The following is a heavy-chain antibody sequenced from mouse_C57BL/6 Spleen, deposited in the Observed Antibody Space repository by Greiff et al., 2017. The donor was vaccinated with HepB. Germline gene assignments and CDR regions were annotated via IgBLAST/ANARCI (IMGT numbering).Heavy chain of an antibody. CDR2: IDPSDSYT. CDR3: ARQLRLHAMDY. Sequence: VQLQQPGAELVMPGASVKLSCKASGYTFTSYWMHWVKQRPGQGLEWIGEIDPSDSYTNYNQKFKGKSTLTVDKSSSTAYMQLSSLTSEDSAVYYCARQLRLHAMDYWGQGTSVTVSS. V-gene: IGHV1-69*01. D-gene: IGHD3-2*02. J-gene: IGHJ4*01. CDR1: GYTFTSYW.